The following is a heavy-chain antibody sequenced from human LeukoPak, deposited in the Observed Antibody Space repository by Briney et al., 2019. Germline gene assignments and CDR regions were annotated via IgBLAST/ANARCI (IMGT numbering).Heavy chain of an antibody. Sequence: LPGGSLRLSCAASGFTFRTYAMSWVRQAPGKGLEWVSAISGRAGSTYYADSVKGRFTISRDNSKNTLFLQMNSLRAEDTAVYYCAKGGPYSSSPDFDYWGQGSLVTVSS. J-gene: IGHJ4*02. CDR3: AKGGPYSSSPDFDY. CDR2: ISGRAGST. D-gene: IGHD6-6*01. V-gene: IGHV3-23*01. CDR1: GFTFRTYA.